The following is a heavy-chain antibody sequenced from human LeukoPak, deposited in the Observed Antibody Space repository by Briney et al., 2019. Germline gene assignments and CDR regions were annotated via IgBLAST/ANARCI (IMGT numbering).Heavy chain of an antibody. V-gene: IGHV3-23*01. CDR1: GFTFSDYY. J-gene: IGHJ4*02. CDR2: ISGSGGST. CDR3: AKIPEYSSSWVYFDY. D-gene: IGHD6-13*01. Sequence: GGSLRLSCAASGFTFSDYYMSWIRQAPGKGLEWVSAISGSGGSTYYADSVKGRFTISRDNSKNTLYLQMNSLRAEDTAVYYCAKIPEYSSSWVYFDYWGQGTLVTVSS.